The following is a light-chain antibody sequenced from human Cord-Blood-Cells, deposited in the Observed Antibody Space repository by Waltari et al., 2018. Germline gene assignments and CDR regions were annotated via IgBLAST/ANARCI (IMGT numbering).Light chain of an antibody. J-gene: IGKJ3*01. Sequence: DIQITQSPSSLSASVGDRVTITCRASQSISSYLNWYKQKPGKAPKLLIYAASSLQSGVPSRFSGSGSGTDFTLTISSLQPEDFAAYYCQQSYSTICTFGPGTKVDIK. V-gene: IGKV1-39*01. CDR2: AAS. CDR3: QQSYSTICT. CDR1: QSISSY.